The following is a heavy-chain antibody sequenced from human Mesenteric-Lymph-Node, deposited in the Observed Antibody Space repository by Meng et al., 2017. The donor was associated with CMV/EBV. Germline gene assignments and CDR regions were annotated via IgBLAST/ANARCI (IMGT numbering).Heavy chain of an antibody. CDR3: ARESVVTIFGVVISLNWFDP. D-gene: IGHD3-3*01. CDR1: GFTFSSYA. CDR2: ISYDGSNK. J-gene: IGHJ5*02. Sequence: GGSLRLSCAASGFTFSSYAMHWVRQAPGKGLEWVAVISYDGSNKYYADSVKGRFTISRDNSKNTLYLQMNSLRAEDTAVYYCARESVVTIFGVVISLNWFDPWGQGTLVTVSS. V-gene: IGHV3-30*04.